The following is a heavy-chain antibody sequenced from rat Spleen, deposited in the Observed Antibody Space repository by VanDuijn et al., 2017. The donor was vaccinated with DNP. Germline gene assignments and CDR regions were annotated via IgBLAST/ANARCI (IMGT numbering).Heavy chain of an antibody. CDR2: ISTSGSRT. CDR1: GFTFSNYY. J-gene: IGHJ3*01. D-gene: IGHD1-4*01. Sequence: EVQLVESGGGLVQPGRSLKLSCAASGFTFSNYYIAWVRQAPKKGLEWVATISTSGSRTYYPDSVKGRFTISRDNANRTLYLQMDSLRSEDTATYYCATSPGPNWFAYWGQGTLVTVSS. V-gene: IGHV5-25*01. CDR3: ATSPGPNWFAY.